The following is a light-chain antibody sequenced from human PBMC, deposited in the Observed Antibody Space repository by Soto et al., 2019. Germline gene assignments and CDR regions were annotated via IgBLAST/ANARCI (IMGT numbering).Light chain of an antibody. V-gene: IGKV3-15*01. J-gene: IGKJ2*01. CDR3: QQYHNWPPQYT. CDR2: GAS. Sequence: EIVMTQSPASLSVSPGDGATLSCRASQSVASNVAWYQQKPGQGPRLLIHGASTRAVGVPARFSGSGSGPDFTLTISSLQSEDFAVYYCQQYHNWPPQYTFGQGTKLQI. CDR1: QSVASN.